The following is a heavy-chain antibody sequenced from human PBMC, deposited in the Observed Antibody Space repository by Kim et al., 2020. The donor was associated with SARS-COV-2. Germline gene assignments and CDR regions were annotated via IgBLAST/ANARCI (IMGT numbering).Heavy chain of an antibody. V-gene: IGHV4-34*01. CDR1: GGSFSGYY. D-gene: IGHD5-18*01. CDR3: ARGYVDTAMVGGYYYGMDV. CDR2: INHSGST. J-gene: IGHJ6*02. Sequence: SETLSLTCAVYGGSFSGYYWSWIRQPPGKGLEWIGEINHSGSTNYNPSLKSRVTISVDTSKNQFSLKLSSVTAADTAVYYCARGYVDTAMVGGYYYGMDVWGQGTTVTVSS.